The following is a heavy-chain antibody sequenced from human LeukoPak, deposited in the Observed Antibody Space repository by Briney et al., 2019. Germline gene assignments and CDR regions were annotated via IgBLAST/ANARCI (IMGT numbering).Heavy chain of an antibody. V-gene: IGHV1-69*02. D-gene: IGHD5-18*01. J-gene: IGHJ4*02. Sequence: GASVKVSCKASGGTFSSYNISWVRQAPGQGLEWMGRIIPILGIANYAQKFQGRVTITADKSTSTAYMELSSLRSEDTAVYYCARVNGYSYGSMYYFDYWGQGTLVTVSS. CDR1: GGTFSSYN. CDR2: IIPILGIA. CDR3: ARVNGYSYGSMYYFDY.